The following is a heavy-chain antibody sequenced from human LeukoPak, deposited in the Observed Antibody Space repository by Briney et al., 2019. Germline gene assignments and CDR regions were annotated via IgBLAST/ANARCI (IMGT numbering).Heavy chain of an antibody. CDR3: AKDRGYYGSGGDY. Sequence: GRSLRLSCAASRFTFSSYGMHWVRQAPGKGLEWVAVIWYDGSYKYYADSVKGRFTISRDNSKNTLYLQMNSLRAEDTAVYYCAKDRGYYGSGGDYWGQGTLVTVSS. CDR2: IWYDGSYK. V-gene: IGHV3-33*06. D-gene: IGHD3-10*01. J-gene: IGHJ4*02. CDR1: RFTFSSYG.